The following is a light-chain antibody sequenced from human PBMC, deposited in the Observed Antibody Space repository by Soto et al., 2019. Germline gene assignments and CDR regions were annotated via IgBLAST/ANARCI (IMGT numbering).Light chain of an antibody. CDR1: QSVVYSDGNAY. J-gene: IGKJ1*01. Sequence: DVVMTQSPPSLPVTLGQPASISCRSSQSVVYSDGNAYLNWVQQRPGQSPRLLMYTVSNRDSWGPARSSGGGLGTDFTLKTSRVAAEDAGSYYCIQGTHRPPTFGQRDRVEL. V-gene: IGKV2-30*01. CDR2: TVS. CDR3: IQGTHRPPT.